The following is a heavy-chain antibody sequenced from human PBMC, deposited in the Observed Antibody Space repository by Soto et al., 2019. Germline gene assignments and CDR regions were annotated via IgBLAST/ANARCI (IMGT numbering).Heavy chain of an antibody. CDR3: AVSGYSLLYYFDY. CDR1: VGSISSGGYS. V-gene: IGHV4-30-2*01. J-gene: IGHJ4*02. D-gene: IGHD3-22*01. CDR2: IYHSGST. Sequence: TLSLTCAVSVGSISSGGYSWSWILQPPGKGLEWIGYIYHSGSTYYNPSLKSRVTISVDRSKNQFSLKLSSVTAADTAVYYCAVSGYSLLYYFDYWGQGTLVTVSS.